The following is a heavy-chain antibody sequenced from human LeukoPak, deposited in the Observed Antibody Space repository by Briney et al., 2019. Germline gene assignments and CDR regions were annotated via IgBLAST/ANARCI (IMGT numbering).Heavy chain of an antibody. Sequence: GGSLRLSCAASGFTFSSYDMHWVRQAPGRGLEWVSAIGIAGDTYYPDSVKGRFTISTENAKNSMYLQMNSLKDGDTAVYYCIRGGIQVSGIDAFDIWGQGTMVTVSS. CDR1: GFTFSSYD. CDR3: IRGGIQVSGIDAFDI. CDR2: IGIAGDT. J-gene: IGHJ3*02. V-gene: IGHV3-13*01. D-gene: IGHD5/OR15-5a*01.